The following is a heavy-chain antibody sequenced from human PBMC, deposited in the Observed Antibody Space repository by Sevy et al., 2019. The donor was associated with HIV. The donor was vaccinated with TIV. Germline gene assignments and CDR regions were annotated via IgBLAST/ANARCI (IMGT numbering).Heavy chain of an antibody. CDR2: ISGSGGST. V-gene: IGHV3-23*01. J-gene: IGHJ4*02. D-gene: IGHD6-19*01. CDR3: AKEYFSGYS. CDR1: GFTFISYT. Sequence: GGSLRLSCAASGFTFISYTMSWVRQAPGKGLEWVSAISGSGGSTYYADSVKSRFTISRDNSKNTLYLEMNSLRAEDTALYYCAKEYFSGYSWGQGTLVTVSS.